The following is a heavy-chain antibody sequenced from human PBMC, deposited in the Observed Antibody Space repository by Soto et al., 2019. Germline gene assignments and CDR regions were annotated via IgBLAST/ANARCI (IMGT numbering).Heavy chain of an antibody. CDR1: GGTFSSYA. Sequence: QVQLVQSGAEVKKPGSSVKVSCKASGGTFSSYAISWVRQAPGQGLEWMGGIIPIFGTANYAQKFQGRVTITADKSTSTAYMELSSLRSEDTAVYYCARGHIVVVPAAPDLNYYYGMDVWGQGTTVTVSS. CDR3: ARGHIVVVPAAPDLNYYYGMDV. V-gene: IGHV1-69*06. D-gene: IGHD2-2*01. CDR2: IIPIFGTA. J-gene: IGHJ6*02.